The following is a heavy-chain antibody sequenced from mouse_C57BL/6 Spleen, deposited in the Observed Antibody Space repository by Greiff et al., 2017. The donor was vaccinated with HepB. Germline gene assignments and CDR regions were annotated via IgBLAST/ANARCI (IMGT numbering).Heavy chain of an antibody. CDR2: INPSTGGT. J-gene: IGHJ3*01. CDR1: GYSFTGYY. Sequence: EVQGVESGPELVKPGASVKISCKASGYSFTGYYMNWVKQSPEKSLEWIGEINPSTGGTTYNQKFKAKATLTVDKSSSTAYMQLKSLTSEDSAVYYCARGGLAYWSQGTLVTVSA. CDR3: ARGGLAY. V-gene: IGHV1-42*01.